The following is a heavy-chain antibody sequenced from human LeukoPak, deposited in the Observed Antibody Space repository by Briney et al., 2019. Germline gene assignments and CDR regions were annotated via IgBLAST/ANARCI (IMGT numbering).Heavy chain of an antibody. CDR2: ISWNSGSI. CDR1: GFTFDDYA. CDR3: AKGSITMVRGKGSYFDY. Sequence: GRSLRLSCAASGFTFDDYAMHWVRQAPGKGLEWVSGISWNSGSIGYADSVKGRFTISRDNAKNSLYLQMNSLRAEDTALYYCAKGSITMVRGKGSYFDYWGQGTLVPVSS. V-gene: IGHV3-9*01. D-gene: IGHD3-10*01. J-gene: IGHJ4*02.